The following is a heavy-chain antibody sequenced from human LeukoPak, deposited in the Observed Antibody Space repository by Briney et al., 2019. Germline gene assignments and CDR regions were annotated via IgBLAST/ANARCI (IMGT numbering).Heavy chain of an antibody. D-gene: IGHD3-22*01. CDR2: ISGSGGST. J-gene: IGHJ3*02. CDR1: GFTFSSYA. V-gene: IGHV3-23*01. CDR3: AKGFYDSSGYYFPDAFDI. Sequence: TGGSLRLSCAASGFTFSSYAMSWVRQAPGKGLEWVSSISGSGGSTYYADSVKGRFTISRDNSKNTLYLQMNSLRAEDTAVYYCAKGFYDSSGYYFPDAFDIWGQGTMVTVSS.